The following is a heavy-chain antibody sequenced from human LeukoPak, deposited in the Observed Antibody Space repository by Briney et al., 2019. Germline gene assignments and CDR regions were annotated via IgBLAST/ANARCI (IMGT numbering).Heavy chain of an antibody. J-gene: IGHJ6*03. CDR1: GSTFSSYW. CDR2: IKQDGSEK. D-gene: IGHD3-3*01. CDR3: ARDDYDFWSGYVAYYYYYMDV. Sequence: GGSLRLSCAASGSTFSSYWMSWVRQAPGKGLEWVANIKQDGSEKYYVDSVKGRFTISRDNAKNSLYLQMNSLRAEDTAVYYCARDDYDFWSGYVAYYYYYMDVWGKGTTVTVSS. V-gene: IGHV3-7*01.